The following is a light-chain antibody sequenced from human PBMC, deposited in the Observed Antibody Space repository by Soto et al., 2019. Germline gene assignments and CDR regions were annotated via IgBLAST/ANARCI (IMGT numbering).Light chain of an antibody. Sequence: EIVLTQSPGTLSLSPGERATLSCRASQSVSSRYLAWYQQKPGQAPRLLIYGASTMATCVPDRFSGSGSGTDFDFTLTISSLEPEDFAVYYCQQYVTSPFTFGPGTKVDIK. CDR2: GAS. CDR3: QQYVTSPFT. V-gene: IGKV3-20*01. J-gene: IGKJ3*01. CDR1: QSVSSRY.